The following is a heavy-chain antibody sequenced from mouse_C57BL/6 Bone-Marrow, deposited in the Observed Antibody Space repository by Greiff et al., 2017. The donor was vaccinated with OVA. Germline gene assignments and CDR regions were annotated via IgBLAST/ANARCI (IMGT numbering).Heavy chain of an antibody. D-gene: IGHD2-2*01. Sequence: EVQRVESGAELVRPGASVKLSCTASGFNIKDDYMHWVKQRPEQGLEWIGWIDPENGDTEYASKFQGKATITADTSSNTAYLQLSSLTSEDTAVYYCTTNLLWLRRRAYWGQGTLVTVSA. V-gene: IGHV14-4*01. CDR1: GFNIKDDY. J-gene: IGHJ3*01. CDR3: TTNLLWLRRRAY. CDR2: IDPENGDT.